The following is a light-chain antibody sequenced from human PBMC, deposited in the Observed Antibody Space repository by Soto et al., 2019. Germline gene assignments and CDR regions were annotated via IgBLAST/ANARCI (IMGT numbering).Light chain of an antibody. CDR3: QQLNSYLIT. CDR1: QGISSY. Sequence: DIQMTQSPSSLSASVGDRVTITCRASQGISSYLAWYQQKPGKVPKLLIYAASTLQSGVPSRFSGSGSGTDFTLTISSLQPEDFATYYCQQLNSYLITFGQGTRLEI. CDR2: AAS. J-gene: IGKJ5*01. V-gene: IGKV1-9*01.